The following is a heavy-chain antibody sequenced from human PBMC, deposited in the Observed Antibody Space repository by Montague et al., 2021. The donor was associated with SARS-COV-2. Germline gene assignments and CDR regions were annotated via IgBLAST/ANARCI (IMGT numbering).Heavy chain of an antibody. Sequence: SETLSLTCTVSAGSINNHYWSWIRQTPGKELEWIAYVYFSGTASYNPSLKSRVTISVDTSTNQFSLRQTSVTAADTAVYYCARRPSSGWSFAYWGQGTQVSVSS. CDR1: AGSINNHY. CDR3: ARRPSSGWSFAY. D-gene: IGHD6-19*01. J-gene: IGHJ4*02. V-gene: IGHV4-59*08. CDR2: VYFSGTA.